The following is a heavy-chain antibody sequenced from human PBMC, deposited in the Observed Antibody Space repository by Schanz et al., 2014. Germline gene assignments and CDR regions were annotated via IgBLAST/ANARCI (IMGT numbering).Heavy chain of an antibody. V-gene: IGHV3-23*01. Sequence: EVHLLESGGGLVPPGGSLRLSCAASGFNFSDYAMCWVRQAPGKGLEWVSAISGGGGTTYYPESVKGRFTISRDNSKSTLYLQMNSLRAEDTAVYYCAKDGPGGSGSYSADGGMDVWGQGTTXTVSS. CDR3: AKDGPGGSGSYSADGGMDV. D-gene: IGHD3-10*01. CDR2: ISGGGGTT. CDR1: GFNFSDYA. J-gene: IGHJ6*02.